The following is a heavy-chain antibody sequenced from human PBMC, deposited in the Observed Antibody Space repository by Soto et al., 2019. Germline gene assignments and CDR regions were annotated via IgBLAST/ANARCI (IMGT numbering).Heavy chain of an antibody. J-gene: IGHJ4*02. D-gene: IGHD3-16*01. CDR2: IHYSGSS. CDR3: ARHMRAVSAPLAY. Sequence: SETLSLTCTVSGGSIRDTIYYWGWISQPPGKGLEWIGSIHYSGSSHYNPSLKSRVTISVDPSKSQYSRNLPSVPPADPSAYYCARHMRAVSAPLAYWGEGTVVTVSS. V-gene: IGHV4-39*01. CDR1: GGSIRDTIYY.